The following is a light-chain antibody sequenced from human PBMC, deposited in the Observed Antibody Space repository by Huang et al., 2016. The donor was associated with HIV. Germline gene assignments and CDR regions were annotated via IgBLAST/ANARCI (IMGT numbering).Light chain of an antibody. CDR1: QSVSSGY. J-gene: IGKJ1*01. V-gene: IGKV3-20*01. CDR3: QQYDSSPGT. CDR2: GVS. Sequence: SPGERATLSCRASQSVSSGYLAWYQKRPGQAHRLLIFGVSTRATVIPDRFSGSGSGTDFTLTISRLEPEDFAVYYCQQYDSSPGTFGQGTKVEIK.